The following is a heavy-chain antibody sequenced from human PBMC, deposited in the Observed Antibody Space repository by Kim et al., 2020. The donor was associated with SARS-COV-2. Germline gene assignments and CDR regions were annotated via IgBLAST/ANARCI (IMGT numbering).Heavy chain of an antibody. CDR3: AKDWADREYSSGWTNAFDI. J-gene: IGHJ3*02. Sequence: GGSLRLSCAASGFTFSSYGMHWVRQAPGKGLEWVAVIWYDGSNKYYADSVKGRFTISRDNSKNTLYLQMNSLRAEDTAVYYCAKDWADREYSSGWTNAFDIWGQGTMVTVSS. CDR2: IWYDGSNK. D-gene: IGHD6-19*01. V-gene: IGHV3-33*06. CDR1: GFTFSSYG.